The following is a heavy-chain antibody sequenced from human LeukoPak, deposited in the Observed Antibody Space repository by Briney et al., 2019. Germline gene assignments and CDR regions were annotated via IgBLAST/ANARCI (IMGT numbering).Heavy chain of an antibody. J-gene: IGHJ4*02. CDR3: ARGYYYDSSGSSMGLRY. D-gene: IGHD3-22*01. CDR2: MNPNSGNT. CDR1: GYTFTSYD. Sequence: ASVKVSCKASGYTFTSYDINWVRQATGQGREWMGWMNPNSGNTGYAQKFQGRVTITRNTSISTAYMELSSLRSEDTAVYYCARGYYYDSSGSSMGLRYWGQGTLVTVSS. V-gene: IGHV1-8*03.